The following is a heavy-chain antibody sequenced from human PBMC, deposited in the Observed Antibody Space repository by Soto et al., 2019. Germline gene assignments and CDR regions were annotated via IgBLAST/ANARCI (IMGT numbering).Heavy chain of an antibody. CDR3: DRGHYYYGTDV. Sequence: TSETLSLTCTVSNGSVSSGTYSWSWVRQPPGKGLEWIGYIYYSGTTYYTPSLKSRLTMSMDRANDHFSLNLTSVTAADTAVYFCDRGHYYYGTDVWGQGFTFTVSS. CDR2: IYYSGTT. J-gene: IGHJ6*02. V-gene: IGHV4-30-2*01. CDR1: NGSVSSGTYS.